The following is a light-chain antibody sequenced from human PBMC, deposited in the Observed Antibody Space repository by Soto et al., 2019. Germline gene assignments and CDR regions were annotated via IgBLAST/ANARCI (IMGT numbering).Light chain of an antibody. CDR1: SSDVGAYKY. V-gene: IGLV2-8*01. Sequence: QSALTQPPSASGSPGQSVTISCTGTSSDVGAYKYVSWYQQHPGKAPKLMIYEVNKRPSGVPDRFSGSKSGNTASLTVSGLQADDEADYYCSSYGGSNNFYVFGTGTKLTVL. CDR2: EVN. CDR3: SSYGGSNNFYV. J-gene: IGLJ1*01.